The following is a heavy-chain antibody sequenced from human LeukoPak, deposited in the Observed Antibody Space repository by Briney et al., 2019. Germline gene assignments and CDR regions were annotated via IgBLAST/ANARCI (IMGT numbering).Heavy chain of an antibody. CDR3: AKDSPVGYHLLLKGFDP. V-gene: IGHV3-23*01. D-gene: IGHD2-2*01. Sequence: TGGSLRLSCAASGFTFSSYGMSWVRQAPGKGLEWVSSISGSAGSTYYADSVKGRFTISRDNSKNTLYLQMNTLRAEDTAIYYCAKDSPVGYHLLLKGFDPWGQGTLVTVSS. J-gene: IGHJ5*02. CDR2: ISGSAGST. CDR1: GFTFSSYG.